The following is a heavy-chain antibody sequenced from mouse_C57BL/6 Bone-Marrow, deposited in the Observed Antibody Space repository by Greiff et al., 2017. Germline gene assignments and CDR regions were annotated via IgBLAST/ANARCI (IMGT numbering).Heavy chain of an antibody. CDR2: IDPEDGET. CDR1: GFNIKDYY. CDR3: ARGYGSSYWYFDV. D-gene: IGHD1-1*01. Sequence: VQLQQSGAELVKPGASVKLSCTASGFNIKDYYMHWVKQRTEQGLEWIGRIDPEDGETKYAPKFQGKAPITADTSSNTAYLQLSSLTSADTAVYYCARGYGSSYWYFDVWGTGTTVTVSS. J-gene: IGHJ1*03. V-gene: IGHV14-2*01.